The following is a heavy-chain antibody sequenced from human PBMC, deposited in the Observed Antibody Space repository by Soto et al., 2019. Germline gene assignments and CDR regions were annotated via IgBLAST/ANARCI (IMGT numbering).Heavy chain of an antibody. Sequence: EVQLLESGGGLVQPGGSLRLSFADSGFTFSYYAMSWVRQAPGKGPEWVSGITGSGGNIYYADSVKGRFTISRANSKNTLSLQMNSLRVEDTAVYYCASLEQWLPRDYWGQGTLVTVSS. J-gene: IGHJ4*02. V-gene: IGHV3-23*01. CDR1: GFTFSYYA. CDR2: ITGSGGNI. D-gene: IGHD6-19*01. CDR3: ASLEQWLPRDY.